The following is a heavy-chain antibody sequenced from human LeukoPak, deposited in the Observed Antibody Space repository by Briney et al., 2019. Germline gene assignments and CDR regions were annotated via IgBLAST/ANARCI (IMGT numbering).Heavy chain of an antibody. CDR1: GFTFSSYG. CDR3: AFQTTYYDFWSGFDY. D-gene: IGHD3-3*01. V-gene: IGHV3-30*03. J-gene: IGHJ4*02. CDR2: ISYDGSNK. Sequence: GRSLRLSCAASGFTFSSYGMHWVRQAPGKGLEWVAVISYDGSNKYYADSVKGRFTTSRDNSKNTLYLQMNSLRAEDTAVYYCAFQTTYYDFWSGFDYWGQGTLVTVSS.